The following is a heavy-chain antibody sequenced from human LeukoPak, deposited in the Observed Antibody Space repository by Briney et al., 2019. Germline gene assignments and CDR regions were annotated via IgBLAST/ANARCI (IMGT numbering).Heavy chain of an antibody. CDR2: ISGSGGST. CDR1: GFTFSSYA. D-gene: IGHD5-12*01. Sequence: PGGSLRLSCAASGFTFSSYAMSWVRQAPGKGLEWVSAISGSGGSTYYADSVKGRITISRDNSKNTLYLQMNSLRAEDTAVHYCAKASIAVATPFDYWGQGTLVTVSS. V-gene: IGHV3-23*01. J-gene: IGHJ4*02. CDR3: AKASIAVATPFDY.